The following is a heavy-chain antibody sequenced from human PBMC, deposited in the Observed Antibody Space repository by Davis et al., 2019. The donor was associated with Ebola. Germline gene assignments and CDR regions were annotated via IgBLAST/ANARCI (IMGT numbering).Heavy chain of an antibody. D-gene: IGHD6-6*01. CDR1: GYTFTSFH. CDR3: ARGRYISSSLDY. J-gene: IGHJ4*02. Sequence: ASVKVSCKASGYTFTSFHIHWVRQAPGQGLEWVGIINPSGGSTRCAQKFQGRVTMTRDTSASTVYMELSSLRSEDTAMYYCARGRYISSSLDYWGQGTLVTVSS. CDR2: INPSGGST. V-gene: IGHV1-46*01.